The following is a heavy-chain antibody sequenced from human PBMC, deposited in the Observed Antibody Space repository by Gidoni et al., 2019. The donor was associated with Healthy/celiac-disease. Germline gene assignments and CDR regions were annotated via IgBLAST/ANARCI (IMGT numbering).Heavy chain of an antibody. Sequence: QVQMLQSWAEVKNPAASVKVSCTASGYTFTSYYMHWVRPAARQGLKLMGRINPSGGSTSYVKKLQGRVTMTRDTTTSTVYRELSSLRSEDTAVYYCSRAQGTHATDFDYWGQGTLVTVSS. CDR1: GYTFTSYY. CDR3: SRAQGTHATDFDY. D-gene: IGHD1-1*01. CDR2: INPSGGST. V-gene: IGHV1-46*01. J-gene: IGHJ4*02.